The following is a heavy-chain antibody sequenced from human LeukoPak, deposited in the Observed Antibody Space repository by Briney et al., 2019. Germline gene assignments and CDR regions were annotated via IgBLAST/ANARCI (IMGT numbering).Heavy chain of an antibody. Sequence: SSETLSLTCSVSRGSISRSSYHWGWIRQPPGKGLEWIGNVYYGGSTYNNPSLKSRVTISVDTSKNQFSLKLSSETAADTAVYYCARGSGSYFPVDYWGQGTLVTVSS. J-gene: IGHJ4*02. V-gene: IGHV4-39*07. CDR1: RGSISRSSYH. CDR2: VYYGGST. CDR3: ARGSGSYFPVDY. D-gene: IGHD1-26*01.